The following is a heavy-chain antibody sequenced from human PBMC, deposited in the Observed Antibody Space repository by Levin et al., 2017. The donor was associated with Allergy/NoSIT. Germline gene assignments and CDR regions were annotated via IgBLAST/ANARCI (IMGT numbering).Heavy chain of an antibody. CDR1: GFTFSSYT. CDR2: IYASADSI. J-gene: IGHJ4*02. Sequence: QHGESLKISCAASGFTFSSYTMSWVRQAPGKGLEWVSAIYASADSIYYSDSVKGRFTISRDSSKNTLYLHMNSLRAEDTAVYYCARSSRGYGTFDYWGQGTLVTVSS. V-gene: IGHV3-23*01. CDR3: ARSSRGYGTFDY. D-gene: IGHD5-12*01.